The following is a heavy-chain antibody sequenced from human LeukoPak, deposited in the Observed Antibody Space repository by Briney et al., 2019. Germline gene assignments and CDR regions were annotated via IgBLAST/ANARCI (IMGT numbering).Heavy chain of an antibody. D-gene: IGHD2-21*02. Sequence: PGGSLRLSCAASGFTFGDYAMHWVRQAPGKGLEWVSLISGDGGSTYYADSVKGRFTISRDNSKNSLYLQMNSLRTEDTALYYCAKVPCGGDCYPEEYYFDYWGQGTLVTVSS. CDR2: ISGDGGST. V-gene: IGHV3-43*02. CDR1: GFTFGDYA. CDR3: AKVPCGGDCYPEEYYFDY. J-gene: IGHJ4*02.